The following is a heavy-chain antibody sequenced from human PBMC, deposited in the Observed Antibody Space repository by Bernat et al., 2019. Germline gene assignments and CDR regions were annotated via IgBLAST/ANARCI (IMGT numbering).Heavy chain of an antibody. CDR1: GYSISSGYY. J-gene: IGHJ6*02. Sequence: QVQLQESGPGLVKPSETLSLTCAVSGYSISSGYYWGWIRQPPGKGLEWIGSIYHSGSTYYNPSLKSRVTISVDTSKNQFSLKLSSVTAADTAVYYCARGLRPLGYCSSTSCYGLGDVWGQGTTVTVSS. CDR3: ARGLRPLGYCSSTSCYGLGDV. CDR2: IYHSGST. V-gene: IGHV4-38-2*01. D-gene: IGHD2-2*01.